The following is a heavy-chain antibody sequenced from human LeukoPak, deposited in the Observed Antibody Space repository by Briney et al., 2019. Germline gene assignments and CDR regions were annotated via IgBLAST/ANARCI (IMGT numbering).Heavy chain of an antibody. CDR3: ARALPYYYDSSGPGGY. CDR2: ISAYNGNT. J-gene: IGHJ4*02. CDR1: GYTFTSYG. V-gene: IGHV1-18*01. D-gene: IGHD3-22*01. Sequence: ASVKVSCKASGYTFTSYGIIWVRQAPGQGLEWMGWISAYNGNTNYAQKLQGRVTMTTDTSTSTAYMELRSLRSDDTAVYYCARALPYYYDSSGPGGYWGQGTLVTVSS.